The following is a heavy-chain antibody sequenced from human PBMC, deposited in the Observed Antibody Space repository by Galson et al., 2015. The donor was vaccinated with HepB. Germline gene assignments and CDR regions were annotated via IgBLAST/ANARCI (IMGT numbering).Heavy chain of an antibody. CDR3: ARVPEGAYYYGSGSNYYYMDV. J-gene: IGHJ6*03. D-gene: IGHD3-10*01. V-gene: IGHV1-69*13. CDR2: IIPIFGTA. Sequence: SVKVSCKASGGTFSSYAISWVRQAPGQGLEWMGGIIPIFGTANYAQKFQGRVTITADESTSTAYMELSSLRSEDTAVYYCARVPEGAYYYGSGSNYYYMDVWGKGTTVTVSS. CDR1: GGTFSSYA.